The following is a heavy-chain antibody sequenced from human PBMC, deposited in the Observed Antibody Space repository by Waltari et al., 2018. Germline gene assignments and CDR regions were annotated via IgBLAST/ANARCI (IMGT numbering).Heavy chain of an antibody. Sequence: QVQLQESGPGLVKPSQTLSLTCTVSGGSISSGSYSWSWIRQPAGKGLEWIGRIYTSGSTNYNPSLKSRVTISVDTSKNQFSLKLSSVTAADTAVYYCAREVQQLATKWGQGTLVTVSS. CDR1: GGSISSGSYS. CDR2: IYTSGST. V-gene: IGHV4-61*02. D-gene: IGHD6-6*01. J-gene: IGHJ4*02. CDR3: AREVQQLATK.